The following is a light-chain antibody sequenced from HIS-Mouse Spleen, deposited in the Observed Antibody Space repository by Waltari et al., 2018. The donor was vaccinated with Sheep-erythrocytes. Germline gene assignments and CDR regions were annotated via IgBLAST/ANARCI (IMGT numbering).Light chain of an antibody. CDR1: QCVNSSY. Sequence: IVLTQFPGTLSLSPGERATISCRASQCVNSSYLAWYQQKPGQAPRLLIYGASSRATGVPDRFSGSGSGTDFTLTISRLEPEDFAVYYCQQYDSSPLTFGGGTKVEIK. J-gene: IGKJ4*01. V-gene: IGKV3-20*01. CDR3: QQYDSSPLT. CDR2: GAS.